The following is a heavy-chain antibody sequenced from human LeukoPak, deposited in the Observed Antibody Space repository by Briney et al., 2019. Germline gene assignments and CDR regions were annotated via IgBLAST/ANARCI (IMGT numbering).Heavy chain of an antibody. CDR2: IIPIFGTA. V-gene: IGHV1-69*06. D-gene: IGHD2-15*01. J-gene: IGHJ4*02. CDR3: ARVNLGRYCSGGSCSYYFDY. CDR1: GGTFSSYA. Sequence: SVKVSCKASGGTFSSYAISWVRQAPGQGLEWMGGIIPIFGTANYALKFQGRVTITADKSTSTAYMELSSLRSEDTAVYYCARVNLGRYCSGGSCSYYFDYWGQGTLVTVSS.